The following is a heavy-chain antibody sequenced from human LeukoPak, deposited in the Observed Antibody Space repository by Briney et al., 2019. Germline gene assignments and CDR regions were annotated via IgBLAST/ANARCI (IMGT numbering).Heavy chain of an antibody. CDR2: ISYSGST. CDR1: GGSISSYY. D-gene: IGHD2-2*01. J-gene: IGHJ5*02. Sequence: SETLSLTCTVSGGSISSYYWSWIRQPPGKGLEWIGYISYSGSTNYNPSLKSRVTISVDTSKNQLSLKLSSVTAADTAVYYCARGDRYCSSISCYGGWFDPWGQGTLVTVSS. V-gene: IGHV4-59*01. CDR3: ARGDRYCSSISCYGGWFDP.